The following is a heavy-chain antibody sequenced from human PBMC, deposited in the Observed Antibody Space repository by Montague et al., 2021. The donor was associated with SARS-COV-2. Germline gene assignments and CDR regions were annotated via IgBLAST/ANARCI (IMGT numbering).Heavy chain of an antibody. CDR2: IFHSGIT. D-gene: IGHD1-20*01. CDR3: TRTEYNWNDWFDP. Sequence: SETLSLTCSVSGGSISSYYWSWIRQSPGKGLEWIGYIFHSGITDYNPSLKSRVTISVDVSKNQFSLQLNSVTAADSAVYYCTRTEYNWNDWFDPWGQGTLVPVSS. J-gene: IGHJ5*02. CDR1: GGSISSYY. V-gene: IGHV4-59*13.